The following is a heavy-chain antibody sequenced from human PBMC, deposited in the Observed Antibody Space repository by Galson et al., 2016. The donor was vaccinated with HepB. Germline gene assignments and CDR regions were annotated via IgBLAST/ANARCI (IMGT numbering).Heavy chain of an antibody. D-gene: IGHD3-22*01. CDR2: IYSSGST. CDR1: GGSISSSSYY. V-gene: IGHV4-39*01. Sequence: SETLSLTCTVSGGSISSSSYYWGWIRQPPGKGLEWSGSIYSSGSTYYNPSLKSRVTISVDTSKNQFSLKLSSVNAADTAVYYCARTGRYYDSSGYYYGDFDYWGQGTLVTVSS. J-gene: IGHJ4*02. CDR3: ARTGRYYDSSGYYYGDFDY.